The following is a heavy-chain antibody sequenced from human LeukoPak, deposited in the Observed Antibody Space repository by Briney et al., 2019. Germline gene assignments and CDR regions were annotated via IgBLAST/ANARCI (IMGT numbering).Heavy chain of an antibody. D-gene: IGHD3-3*02. J-gene: IGHJ2*01. CDR2: LYSGSST. Sequence: PGGSLRLSCAASGFIFSTNYMNWVRQAPGRGVEGVSILYSGSSTYYADSVESRFIVSRDSSKNTLSLQMNDLRAEDTAVYYCARVGDHFHWYLDLWGRGTLVTVSS. V-gene: IGHV3-53*01. CDR1: GFIFSTNY. CDR3: ARVGDHFHWYLDL.